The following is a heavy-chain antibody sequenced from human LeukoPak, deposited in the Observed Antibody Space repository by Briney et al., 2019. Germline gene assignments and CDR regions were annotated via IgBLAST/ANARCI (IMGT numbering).Heavy chain of an antibody. D-gene: IGHD3-22*01. CDR3: ARDGGRYYDSSGYYNYAFDI. J-gene: IGHJ3*02. CDR1: GFTFSSYA. CDR2: ISGRGGTT. Sequence: RGSLRLSCAGSGFTFSSYAMSWVRQAPGKGLEWVSGISGRGGTTSYADSMKDRFTISRDNSKNTLFLQMNRLRPEDTAVYYCARDGGRYYDSSGYYNYAFDIWGQGTMVTVSS. V-gene: IGHV3-23*01.